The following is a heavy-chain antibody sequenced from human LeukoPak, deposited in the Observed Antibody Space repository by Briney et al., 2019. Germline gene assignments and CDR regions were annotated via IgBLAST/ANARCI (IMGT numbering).Heavy chain of an antibody. D-gene: IGHD6-13*01. CDR2: IISNGGST. J-gene: IGHJ3*02. Sequence: GGSLRLSCAASGFTFSRFAMHWVRQAPGKGLEFVSAIISNGGSTYYANSVKGRFTISRDNSKNTLYLQMGSLRAEDMAVYYCARGSSSWHSDAFDIWGQGTMVTVSS. CDR1: GFTFSRFA. V-gene: IGHV3-64*01. CDR3: ARGSSSWHSDAFDI.